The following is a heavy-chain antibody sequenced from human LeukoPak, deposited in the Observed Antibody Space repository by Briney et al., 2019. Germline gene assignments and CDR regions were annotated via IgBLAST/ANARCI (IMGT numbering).Heavy chain of an antibody. CDR1: GVSISSGSNY. D-gene: IGHD5-18*01. J-gene: IGHJ4*02. CDR3: AREEDTAMVSY. V-gene: IGHV4-39*07. Sequence: SETLSLTCRVSGVSISSGSNYWGWIRQPPGKGLEWIGSIYHSGSTYYNPSLKSRVTISVDTSKNQFSLKLSSVTAADTAVYYCAREEDTAMVSYWGQGTLVTVSS. CDR2: IYHSGST.